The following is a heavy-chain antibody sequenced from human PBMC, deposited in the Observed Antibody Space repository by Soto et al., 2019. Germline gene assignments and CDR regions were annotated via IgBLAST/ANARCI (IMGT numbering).Heavy chain of an antibody. CDR2: IIPILGIA. Sequence: QVQLAQSGAEVKKPGSSVKVSCKASGGTFSSYTISWVRQAPGQGLEWMGRIIPILGIANYAQKFQGRVTITADKSTSTAYMELSSLRSEDTAVYYCARDYYGSGSLDYWGQGTLVTVSS. V-gene: IGHV1-69*08. D-gene: IGHD3-10*01. CDR1: GGTFSSYT. J-gene: IGHJ4*02. CDR3: ARDYYGSGSLDY.